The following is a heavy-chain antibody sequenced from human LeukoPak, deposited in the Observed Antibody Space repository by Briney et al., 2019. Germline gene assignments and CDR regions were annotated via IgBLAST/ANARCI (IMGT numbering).Heavy chain of an antibody. CDR2: ISGSGGST. CDR1: GFTFSSYS. V-gene: IGHV3-23*01. J-gene: IGHJ4*02. D-gene: IGHD6-19*01. CDR3: AKTRLRIAVAGTLDY. Sequence: GGSLRLSCAASGFTFSSYSMNWVRQAPGKGLEWVSAISGSGGSTYYADSVKGRFTISRDNSKNTLYLQMNSLRAEDTAVYYCAKTRLRIAVAGTLDYWGQGTLVTVSS.